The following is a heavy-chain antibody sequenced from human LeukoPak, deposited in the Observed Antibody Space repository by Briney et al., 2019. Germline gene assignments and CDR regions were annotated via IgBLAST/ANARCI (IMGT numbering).Heavy chain of an antibody. D-gene: IGHD1-26*01. J-gene: IGHJ4*02. CDR3: TRSPSLGGNYWEFDY. Sequence: GRTLRLSCAVSGFTFSTYCMHWVRQAPGKGLVWVSRLTPAGSSSIYADSVRGRFTVSRDNAKNSLHLQMNSRRAGHTAVYICTRSPSLGGNYWEFDYWGQGTLVTVSS. V-gene: IGHV3-74*01. CDR2: LTPAGSSS. CDR1: GFTFSTYC.